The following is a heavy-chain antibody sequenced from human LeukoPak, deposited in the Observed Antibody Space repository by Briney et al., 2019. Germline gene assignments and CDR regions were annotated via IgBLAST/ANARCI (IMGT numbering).Heavy chain of an antibody. CDR1: GYTFTGYY. Sequence: ASVKVSCKASGYTFTGYYMHWVRLAPGQGHEWMGWINPNSGGTNYAQKFQGRVTMTRDTSISTAYMELSRLRSDDTAVYYCARGAPYCSSTSCLHIASNWFDPWGQGTLVTVSS. CDR3: ARGAPYCSSTSCLHIASNWFDP. V-gene: IGHV1-2*02. J-gene: IGHJ5*02. CDR2: INPNSGGT. D-gene: IGHD2-2*01.